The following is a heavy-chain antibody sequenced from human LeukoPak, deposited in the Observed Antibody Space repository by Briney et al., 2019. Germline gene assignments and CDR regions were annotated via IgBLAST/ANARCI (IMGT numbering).Heavy chain of an antibody. CDR1: GFKFSFYS. CDR3: ARGSRFDY. CDR2: ISSSGSPI. V-gene: IGHV3-48*04. J-gene: IGHJ4*02. Sequence: GGSLRLSCAASGFKFSFYSMNWVRQAPGKGLEWISYISSSGSPIYYAESVKGRSTISRDNARKSSDLQMTSLTAEDTAVYYCARGSRFDYWGQGALVTVSS.